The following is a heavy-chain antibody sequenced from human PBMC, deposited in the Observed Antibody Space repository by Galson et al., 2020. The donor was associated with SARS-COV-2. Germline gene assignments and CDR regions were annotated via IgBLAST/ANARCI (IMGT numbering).Heavy chain of an antibody. CDR3: AKDHIAYYYVSSGLY. Sequence: TGGSLRLSCAASGFTFSSYAMSWVRQAPGKGLEWVSAISGSGGSTYYADSVKGRFTISRDNSKNTLYLQMNSLRPEDTAVYYCAKDHIAYYYVSSGLYWGQGTLVTVSS. J-gene: IGHJ4*02. V-gene: IGHV3-23*01. CDR1: GFTFSSYA. CDR2: ISGSGGST. D-gene: IGHD3-22*01.